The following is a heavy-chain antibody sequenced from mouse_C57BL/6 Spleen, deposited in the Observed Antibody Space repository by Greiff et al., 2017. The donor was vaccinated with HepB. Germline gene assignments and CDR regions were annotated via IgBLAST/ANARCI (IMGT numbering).Heavy chain of an antibody. CDR1: GFTFSDYS. J-gene: IGHJ4*01. V-gene: IGHV5-16*01. CDR2: INYDGSST. Sequence: EVMLVESEGGLVQPGSSMKLSCTASGFTFSDYSMAWVRQVPEKGLEWVANINYDGSSTYYLDSLKSRFIISRDNAKNILYLQMSSLKSEDTATYYCARVVANYAMDYWGQGTSVTVSS. CDR3: ARVVANYAMDY. D-gene: IGHD1-1*01.